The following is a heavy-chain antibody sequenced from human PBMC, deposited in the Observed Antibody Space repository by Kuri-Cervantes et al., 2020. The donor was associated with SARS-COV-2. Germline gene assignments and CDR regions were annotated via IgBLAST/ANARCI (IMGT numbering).Heavy chain of an antibody. J-gene: IGHJ4*02. CDR2: ISSSGTTT. V-gene: IGHV3-11*04. Sequence: GGSLRLSCAASGFTFSDYYMHWIRQAPGKGLEWVSYISSSGTTTYYADSVKGRFTISRDNAKKSLYVQMNSLRAMDTAVYYCAKERSNRVAVAQWGQGTLVTVSS. CDR3: AKERSNRVAVAQ. CDR1: GFTFSDYY. D-gene: IGHD6-19*01.